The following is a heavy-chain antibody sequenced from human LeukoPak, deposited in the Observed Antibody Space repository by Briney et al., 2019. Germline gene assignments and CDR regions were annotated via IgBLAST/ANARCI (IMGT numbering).Heavy chain of an antibody. V-gene: IGHV1-2*02. Sequence: GASVRVSCKASGYTFTGFYIHWVRQAPGQGLEWMGWINPNSGGTKYAQRFQGRVTMTWDTSISTAYMELNSLRAEDTAVYYCARDRQPSYGSDYWGQGTLVTVSS. CDR3: ARDRQPSYGSDY. CDR1: GYTFTGFY. D-gene: IGHD5-18*01. CDR2: INPNSGGT. J-gene: IGHJ4*02.